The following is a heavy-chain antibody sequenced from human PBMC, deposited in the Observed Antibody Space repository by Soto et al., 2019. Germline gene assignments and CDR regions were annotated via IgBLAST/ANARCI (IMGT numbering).Heavy chain of an antibody. CDR1: GFTFSSYS. D-gene: IGHD3-10*01. CDR2: ISSSSSTI. V-gene: IGHV3-48*01. J-gene: IGHJ4*02. Sequence: EVQLVESGGGLVQPGGSLRLSCAASGFTFSSYSMNWVRQAPGKGLEWVSYISSSSSTIYYADSVKGRFTISRDNAKNSLYLQMNSLRAADTAVYYCARDSPWFGESTNFDYWGQGTLVTVSS. CDR3: ARDSPWFGESTNFDY.